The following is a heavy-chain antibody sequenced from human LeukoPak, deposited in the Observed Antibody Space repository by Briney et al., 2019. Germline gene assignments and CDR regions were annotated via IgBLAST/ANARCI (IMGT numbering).Heavy chain of an antibody. V-gene: IGHV4-34*01. Sequence: PSETLSLTCAVYGGSFSGYYWSWIRQPPGKGLEWIGEINHSGSTNYNPSLKSRVTISVDTSKNQFSLKLSSVTAADTAVYYCASSTGGAVAGTLDYWGQGTLVTVSS. CDR1: GGSFSGYY. D-gene: IGHD6-19*01. J-gene: IGHJ4*02. CDR2: INHSGST. CDR3: ASSTGGAVAGTLDY.